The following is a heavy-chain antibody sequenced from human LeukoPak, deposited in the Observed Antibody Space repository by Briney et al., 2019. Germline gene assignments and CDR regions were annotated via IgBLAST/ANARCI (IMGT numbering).Heavy chain of an antibody. J-gene: IGHJ4*02. CDR3: ARDRSGSYLFDY. D-gene: IGHD1-26*01. CDR1: GGSISSGGYY. Sequence: SETLSLTCTVSGGSISSGGYYWSWIRQHPGKGLEWIGYIYYSGSTYYNPSLKSRVTISVDTSKNQFSLKLSSVTAADTAVYYCARDRSGSYLFDYWGQGTLVTVSS. V-gene: IGHV4-31*03. CDR2: IYYSGST.